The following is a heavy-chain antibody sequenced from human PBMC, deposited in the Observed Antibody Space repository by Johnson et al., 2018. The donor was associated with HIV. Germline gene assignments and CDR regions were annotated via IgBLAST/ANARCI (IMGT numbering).Heavy chain of an antibody. V-gene: IGHV3-11*04. Sequence: QVQLVESGGGVVQPGTSLRLSCVASGFTFSDYYMSWIRQAPGKGLEWVSYISSSGSTIYYADSVKGRFTISRDNSKNTLYLQMNSLRAEDTAVYYCARAITTDAFDIWGQGTMVTVSS. J-gene: IGHJ3*02. CDR1: GFTFSDYY. CDR3: ARAITTDAFDI. CDR2: ISSSGSTI. D-gene: IGHD3-22*01.